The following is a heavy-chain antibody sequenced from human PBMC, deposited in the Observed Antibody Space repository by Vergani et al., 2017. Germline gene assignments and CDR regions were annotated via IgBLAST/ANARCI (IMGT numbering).Heavy chain of an antibody. D-gene: IGHD3-22*01. CDR1: GGSISSSSYY. CDR3: TTGDYYSEE. V-gene: IGHV3-15*01. J-gene: IGHJ4*02. CDR2: IKSKTDGGTT. Sequence: LQLQESGPGLVKPSETLSLTCTVSGGSISSSSYYWGWIRQPPGKGLEWIGRIKSKTDGGTTDYAAPVKGRFTISRDDSKNTLYLQMNSLKTEDTAVYYCTTGDYYSEEWGQGTLVTVSS.